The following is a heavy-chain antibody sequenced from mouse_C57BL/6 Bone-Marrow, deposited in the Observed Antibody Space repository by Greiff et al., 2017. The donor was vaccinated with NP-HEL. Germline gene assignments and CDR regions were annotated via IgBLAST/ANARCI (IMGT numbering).Heavy chain of an antibody. J-gene: IGHJ2*01. CDR3: TTWPFITTVVATVDY. Sequence: DVKLQESGAELVRPGASVKLSCTASGFNIKDDYMHWVKQRPEQGLEWIGWIDPENGDTEYASKFQGKATITADTSSNTAYLQLSSLTSEDTAVYYCTTWPFITTVVATVDYWGQGTTLTVSS. CDR2: IDPENGDT. D-gene: IGHD1-1*01. CDR1: GFNIKDDY. V-gene: IGHV14-4*01.